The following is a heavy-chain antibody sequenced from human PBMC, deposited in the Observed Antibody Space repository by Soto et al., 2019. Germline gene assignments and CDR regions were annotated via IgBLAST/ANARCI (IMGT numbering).Heavy chain of an antibody. CDR1: GFTFSDYY. J-gene: IGHJ4*02. CDR2: ISSSGDIR. CDR3: ARDQGYYDSSGYFGY. D-gene: IGHD3-22*01. Sequence: PGGSLRLSCAASGFTFSDYYMSWIRQAPGKGLEWVSYISSSGDIRYYADSVKGRFTISRDNAKKSLYLEMNSLRAEDTAVYYCARDQGYYDSSGYFGYWGQGALVTVSA. V-gene: IGHV3-11*01.